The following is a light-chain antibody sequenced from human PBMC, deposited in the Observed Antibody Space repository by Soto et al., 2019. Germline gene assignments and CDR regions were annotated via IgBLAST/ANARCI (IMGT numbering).Light chain of an antibody. Sequence: SYELTQPASVSVAPGKTARITCEGNNIGYKRVQWYMQKPGQAPVLVIFNDSHRPSGIPERFSGSNSGSTATLTINRVEAGDEADYYCQVWDSGSDYVFGTGTKVTVL. CDR2: NDS. J-gene: IGLJ1*01. CDR3: QVWDSGSDYV. CDR1: NIGYKR. V-gene: IGLV3-21*01.